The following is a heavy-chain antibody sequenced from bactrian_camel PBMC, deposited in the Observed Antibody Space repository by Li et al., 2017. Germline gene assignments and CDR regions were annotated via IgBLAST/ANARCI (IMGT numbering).Heavy chain of an antibody. CDR2: IDSDGVT. Sequence: HVQLVESGGGSVQSGGSLRLSCEASPYSIGHYCMGWFRQTPDKERGGVAAIDSDGVTRVVDSVQGRFTISRGNTMNTAYLQMDSLKSDDTAQYYCVALAWGFNYWGQGTQVTVS. J-gene: IGHJ4*01. D-gene: IGHD1*01. CDR3: VALAWGFNY. CDR1: PYSIGHYC. V-gene: IGHV3S55*01.